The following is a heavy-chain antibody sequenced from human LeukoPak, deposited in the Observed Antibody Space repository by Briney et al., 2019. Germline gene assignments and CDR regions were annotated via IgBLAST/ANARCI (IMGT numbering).Heavy chain of an antibody. Sequence: SETLSLTCTVSGDSISNYYWSWIRQPPGKGLEWIGEINHSGSTNYNPSLKSRVTISVDTSKNQFSLKLSSVTAADTAVYYCARPIVVVPLRAFDIWGQGTMVTVSS. J-gene: IGHJ3*02. V-gene: IGHV4-34*01. CDR3: ARPIVVVPLRAFDI. D-gene: IGHD2-21*01. CDR2: INHSGST. CDR1: GDSISNYY.